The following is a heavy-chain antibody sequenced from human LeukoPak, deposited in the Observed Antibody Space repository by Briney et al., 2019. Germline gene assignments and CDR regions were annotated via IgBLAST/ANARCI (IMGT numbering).Heavy chain of an antibody. CDR3: ARDSLFGGDLDFDY. J-gene: IGHJ4*02. CDR2: ISSSSSYI. Sequence: PGGSLRLSCAASGFTFSSYSMNWVRQAPGEGLEWVSSISSSSSYIYYADSVKGRFTISRDNAKNSLYLQMNSLRAEDTAVYYCARDSLFGGDLDFDYWGQGTLVTVSS. V-gene: IGHV3-21*01. CDR1: GFTFSSYS. D-gene: IGHD2-21*02.